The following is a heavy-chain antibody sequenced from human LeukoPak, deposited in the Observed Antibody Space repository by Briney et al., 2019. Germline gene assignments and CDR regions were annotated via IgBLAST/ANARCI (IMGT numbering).Heavy chain of an antibody. Sequence: ASVKVSCKASGYTFTSYGISWVRRAPGQGLEWMGWISAYNGNTNYAQKLQGRVTMTTDTSTSTAYMELRSLRSDDTAVYYCARDGYCSSTSCHGTHDAFDIWGQGTMVTVSS. D-gene: IGHD2-2*03. CDR1: GYTFTSYG. CDR2: ISAYNGNT. V-gene: IGHV1-18*01. CDR3: ARDGYCSSTSCHGTHDAFDI. J-gene: IGHJ3*02.